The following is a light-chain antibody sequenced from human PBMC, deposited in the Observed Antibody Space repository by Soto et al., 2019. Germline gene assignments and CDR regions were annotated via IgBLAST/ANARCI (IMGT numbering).Light chain of an antibody. V-gene: IGKV3-11*01. CDR3: QQYAGWPRT. CDR2: DAS. CDR1: QSVSSY. Sequence: EIVLTQSPATLSLSPGERATLSCRASQSVSSYLAWYQQKPGQAPRLLIYDASNRATGIPARFSGSGSGTDFTLTISGLQSEDCAVYYCQQYAGWPRTFGQGTKLEIK. J-gene: IGKJ2*01.